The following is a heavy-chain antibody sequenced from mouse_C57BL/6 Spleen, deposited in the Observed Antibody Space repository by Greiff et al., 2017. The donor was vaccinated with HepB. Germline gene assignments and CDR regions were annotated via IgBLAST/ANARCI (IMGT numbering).Heavy chain of an antibody. D-gene: IGHD1-1*02. J-gene: IGHJ4*01. V-gene: IGHV1-42*01. CDR1: GYSFTGYY. CDR2: INPSTGGT. Sequence: VQLKESGPELVKPGASVKISCKASGYSFTGYYMNWVKQSPEKSLEWIGEINPSTGGTTYNQKFKAKATLTVDKSSSTAYMQLKSLTSEDSAVYYCAGYGPYYAMDYWGQGTSVTVSS. CDR3: AGYGPYYAMDY.